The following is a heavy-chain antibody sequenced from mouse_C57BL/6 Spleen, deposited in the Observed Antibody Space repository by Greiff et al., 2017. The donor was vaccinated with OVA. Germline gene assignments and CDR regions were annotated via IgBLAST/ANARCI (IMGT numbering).Heavy chain of an antibody. V-gene: IGHV5-4*01. CDR1: GFTFSSYA. CDR3: ARDGGYGNYWYFDV. J-gene: IGHJ1*03. CDR2: ISDGGSYT. Sequence: EVQLQESGGGLVKPGGSLKLSCAASGFTFSSYAMSWVRQTPEKRLEWVATISDGGSYTYYPDNVKGRFTISRDNAKNNLYLQMSHLKSEDTAMYYCARDGGYGNYWYFDVWGTGTTVTVSS. D-gene: IGHD2-1*01.